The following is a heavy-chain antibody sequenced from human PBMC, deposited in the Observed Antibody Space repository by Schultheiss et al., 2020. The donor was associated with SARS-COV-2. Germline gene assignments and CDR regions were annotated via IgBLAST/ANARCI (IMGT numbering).Heavy chain of an antibody. J-gene: IGHJ4*02. CDR2: IYYSGST. V-gene: IGHV4-59*12. Sequence: SQTLSLTCTVSGGSISSYYWSWIRQPPGKGLEWIGYIYYSGSTNYNPSLKSRVTISVDTSKNQFSLKLSSVTAADTAVYYCARESAVGATVDYWGQGTLVTVSS. D-gene: IGHD1-26*01. CDR1: GGSISSYY. CDR3: ARESAVGATVDY.